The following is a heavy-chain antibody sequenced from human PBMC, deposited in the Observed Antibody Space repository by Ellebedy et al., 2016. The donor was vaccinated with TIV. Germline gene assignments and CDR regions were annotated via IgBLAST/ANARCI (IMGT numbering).Heavy chain of an antibody. Sequence: GESLKISCAASGFPLSSFEMNWVRQAPGKGLEWVSYISSSGSVMYYADSVKGRFTISRDNAKNSLYLQMNSLRAEDTAVYYCARVDSPPYGMDVWGQGTTVTVSS. D-gene: IGHD2-21*01. V-gene: IGHV3-48*03. J-gene: IGHJ6*02. CDR1: GFPLSSFE. CDR2: ISSSGSVM. CDR3: ARVDSPPYGMDV.